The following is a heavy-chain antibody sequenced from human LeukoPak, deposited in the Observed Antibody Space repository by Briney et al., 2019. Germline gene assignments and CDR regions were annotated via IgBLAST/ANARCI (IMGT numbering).Heavy chain of an antibody. V-gene: IGHV3-30*02. J-gene: IGHJ6*03. CDR1: GFTFSSYG. Sequence: GGSLRLSCAASGFTFSSYGMHWVRQAPGKGLEWVAFIRYDGSNKYYADSVKGRFTISRDNSKNTLYLQVNSLRAEDTAVYYCAKSGPPHYYYYYYYMDVWGKGTTVTVSS. D-gene: IGHD2-8*02. CDR2: IRYDGSNK. CDR3: AKSGPPHYYYYYYYMDV.